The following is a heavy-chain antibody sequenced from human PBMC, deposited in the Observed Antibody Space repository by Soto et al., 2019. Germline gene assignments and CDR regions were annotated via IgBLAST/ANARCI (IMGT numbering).Heavy chain of an antibody. D-gene: IGHD3-10*01. CDR3: ARAQVLLWFGELPYGGWFDP. Sequence: SETLSLTCTVSGGSISSGGYYWIWIRHHPGKGLEWIGYIYYSGSTYYNPSLKSRVTISVDTSKNQFSLKLSSVTAADTAVYYCARAQVLLWFGELPYGGWFDPWGQGTLVTVSS. V-gene: IGHV4-31*03. CDR2: IYYSGST. J-gene: IGHJ5*02. CDR1: GGSISSGGYY.